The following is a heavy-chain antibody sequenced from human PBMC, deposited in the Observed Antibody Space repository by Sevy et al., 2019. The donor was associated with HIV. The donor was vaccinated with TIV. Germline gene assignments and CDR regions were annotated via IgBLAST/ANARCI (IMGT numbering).Heavy chain of an antibody. Sequence: SETLSLTCTVSGGSVSSGSYYWSWIRQPPGKGLEWIGYIYYSGSTNYNPSLKSRVTISVDTSKNQFSLKLSSVTAADTAVYYWAGVMDYGDYQDDYWGQGTLVTVSS. CDR2: IYYSGST. CDR1: GGSVSSGSYY. J-gene: IGHJ4*02. D-gene: IGHD4-17*01. CDR3: AGVMDYGDYQDDY. V-gene: IGHV4-61*01.